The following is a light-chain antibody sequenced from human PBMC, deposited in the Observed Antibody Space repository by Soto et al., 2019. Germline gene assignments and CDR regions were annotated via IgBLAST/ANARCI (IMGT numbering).Light chain of an antibody. J-gene: IGLJ1*01. CDR1: SSDVGSYNL. V-gene: IGLV2-23*02. Sequence: QSALTQPASVSGSPGQSITIPCTGTSSDVGSYNLVSWYQQHPGKAPKLMIYEVTKRPSGVSNRFSGSKSGNTASLTISGLQAEDEADYYCCSYAGSSPFVFGTGPKVTVL. CDR3: CSYAGSSPFV. CDR2: EVT.